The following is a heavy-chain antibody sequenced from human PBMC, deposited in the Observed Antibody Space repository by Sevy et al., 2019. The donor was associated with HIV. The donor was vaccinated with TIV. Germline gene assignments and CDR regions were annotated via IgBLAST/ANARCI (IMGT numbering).Heavy chain of an antibody. J-gene: IGHJ4*02. Sequence: ASVKVSCKASGYTFNGYHMHWVRQAPGQGLEWMGRINPNSGGTTYAQKSQGRVTMTRDTSISTAYMELSRLRSDDPAVYYCARASNLDYYGSGGYYIYWGQGTLVTVSS. CDR1: GYTFNGYH. CDR2: INPNSGGT. V-gene: IGHV1-2*06. D-gene: IGHD3-10*01. CDR3: ARASNLDYYGSGGYYIY.